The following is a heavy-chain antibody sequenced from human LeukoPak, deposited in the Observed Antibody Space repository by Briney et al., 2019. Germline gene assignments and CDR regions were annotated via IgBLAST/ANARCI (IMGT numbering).Heavy chain of an antibody. CDR1: GGTFSSYA. D-gene: IGHD3-10*01. CDR2: IIPIFGTA. J-gene: IGHJ4*02. CDR3: ATYSSGSYYNTSLDY. Sequence: SVKVSCKASGGTFSSYAISWVRQAPGQGLEWMGGIIPIFGTANYAQKFQGRVTITADESTSTAYMELSSLRSEDTAVYYCATYSSGSYYNTSLDYWGQGTLVTVSS. V-gene: IGHV1-69*13.